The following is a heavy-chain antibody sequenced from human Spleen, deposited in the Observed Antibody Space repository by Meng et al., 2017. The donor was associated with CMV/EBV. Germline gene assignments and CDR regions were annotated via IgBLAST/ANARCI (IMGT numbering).Heavy chain of an antibody. D-gene: IGHD4-17*01. J-gene: IGHJ4*02. CDR2: MNPNSDNT. Sequence: ASVKVSCKASGYTFTSYDINWVRQATGQGLEWMGWMNPNSDNTAHAQKFQGRVTITRNTSLRTAYMELSSLRSEDTAVYYCARGRAGDYGDLGAGLDSWGQGTLVTVSS. CDR3: ARGRAGDYGDLGAGLDS. V-gene: IGHV1-8*03. CDR1: GYTFTSYD.